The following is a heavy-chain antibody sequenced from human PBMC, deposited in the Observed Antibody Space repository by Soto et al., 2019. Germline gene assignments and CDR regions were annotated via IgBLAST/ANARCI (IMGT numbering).Heavy chain of an antibody. CDR3: ARAEITIFGVGINYYYYGMDV. V-gene: IGHV3-21*01. CDR2: ISSSSSYI. D-gene: IGHD3-3*01. CDR1: GFTFSSYS. Sequence: EVQLVESGGGLVKPGGSLRLSCAASGFTFSSYSMNWVRQAPGKGLEWVSSISSSSSYIYYADSVKGRFTISRDNAKNSLYRQMNSLRAEDTAVYYCARAEITIFGVGINYYYYGMDVWGQGTTVTVSS. J-gene: IGHJ6*02.